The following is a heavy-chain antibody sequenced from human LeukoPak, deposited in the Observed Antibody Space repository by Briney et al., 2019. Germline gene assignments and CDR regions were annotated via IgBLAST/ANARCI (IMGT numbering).Heavy chain of an antibody. Sequence: GGSLRLSCAASGFTFSSYAMSWVRQASGKGLEWVSAISGSGGSTYYADSVKGRFTISRDNSKNTLYLQMNSLRAEDTAVYYCAKCTVVTPDYLDYWGQGTLVTVSS. J-gene: IGHJ4*02. V-gene: IGHV3-23*01. CDR3: AKCTVVTPDYLDY. CDR1: GFTFSSYA. D-gene: IGHD4-23*01. CDR2: ISGSGGST.